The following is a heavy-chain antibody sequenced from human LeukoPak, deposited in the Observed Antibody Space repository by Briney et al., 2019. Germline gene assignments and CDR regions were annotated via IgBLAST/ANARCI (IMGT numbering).Heavy chain of an antibody. CDR1: GFTFSSYW. D-gene: IGHD5-12*01. CDR3: ASLYSGYGDYYYYYGMDV. CDR2: INSDGSST. Sequence: GGPLRLSCAASGFTFSSYWMHWVRQAAGKGLVWVSRINSDGSSTSYADSVKGRFTISRDNAKNTLYLQMNSLRAEDTAVYYCASLYSGYGDYYYYYGMDVWGQGTTVTVSS. V-gene: IGHV3-74*01. J-gene: IGHJ6*02.